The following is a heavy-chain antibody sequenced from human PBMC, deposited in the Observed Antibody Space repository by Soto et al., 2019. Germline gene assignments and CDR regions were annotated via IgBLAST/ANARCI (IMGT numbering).Heavy chain of an antibody. V-gene: IGHV4-4*07. CDR2: IYSDGTT. CDR3: ARDRGYRSGSFGS. D-gene: IGHD5-18*01. Sequence: PSDTLSLTCMFSGGSISGDYWSCILQPAGKELEWIGRIYSDGTTNYNPSLKGLGTMSVDTSKKQISLKLTSVTAADTAMYYCARDRGYRSGSFGSWGQGVLVTVSS. J-gene: IGHJ5*02. CDR1: GGSISGDY.